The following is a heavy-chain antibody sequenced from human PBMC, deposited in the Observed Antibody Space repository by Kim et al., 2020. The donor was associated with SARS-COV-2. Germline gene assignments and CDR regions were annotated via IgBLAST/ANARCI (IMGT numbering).Heavy chain of an antibody. CDR3: ARGSGAVLGDYPDY. CDR1: GYTFTSYD. CDR2: MNPNSGNT. V-gene: IGHV1-8*01. D-gene: IGHD2-15*01. J-gene: IGHJ4*02. Sequence: ASVKVSCKASGYTFTSYDINWVRQATGQGLEWMGWMNPNSGNTGYALKFQGRVTMTRNTSISTAYMELSSLRSEDTAVYYCARGSGAVLGDYPDYWGQGTLVTVSS.